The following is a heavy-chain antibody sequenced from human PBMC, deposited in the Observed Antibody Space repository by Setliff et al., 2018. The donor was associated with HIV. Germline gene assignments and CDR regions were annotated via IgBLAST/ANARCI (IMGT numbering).Heavy chain of an antibody. J-gene: IGHJ4*02. CDR1: GGSSSSGY. Sequence: SETLSLTCAVSGGSSSSGYWSWIRQPPGKGLEWIGYIYYNEKTFYNPSLKSRVTITVDTSKNQISLQLTSVTAEDTALYYCARLPQDWGQGTLVTVSS. V-gene: IGHV4-59*08. CDR2: IYYNEKT. CDR3: ARLPQD.